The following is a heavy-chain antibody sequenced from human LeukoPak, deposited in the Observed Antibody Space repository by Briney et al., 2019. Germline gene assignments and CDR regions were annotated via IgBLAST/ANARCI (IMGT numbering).Heavy chain of an antibody. Sequence: SETLSLTCTVSGGSISSSSYYWGWIRQPPGKGLEWIGSIYCSGSTYYNPSLKSRVTISVDTSKNQFSLKLSSVTAADTAVYYCARPLAGTNWFDPWGQGTLVTVSS. V-gene: IGHV4-39*01. CDR3: ARPLAGTNWFDP. D-gene: IGHD6-19*01. CDR1: GGSISSSSYY. J-gene: IGHJ5*02. CDR2: IYCSGST.